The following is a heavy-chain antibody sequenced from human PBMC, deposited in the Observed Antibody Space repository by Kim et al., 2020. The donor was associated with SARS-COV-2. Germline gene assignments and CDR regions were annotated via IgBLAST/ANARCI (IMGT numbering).Heavy chain of an antibody. CDR2: T. CDR3: ARGGLGMKLDY. V-gene: IGHV3-53*01. Sequence: TEYSESVKGRFTISRETTKNTLFHQMNSQRADDASVNYCARGGLGMKLDYWGQGALVTVSS. J-gene: IGHJ4*02. D-gene: IGHD6-19*01.